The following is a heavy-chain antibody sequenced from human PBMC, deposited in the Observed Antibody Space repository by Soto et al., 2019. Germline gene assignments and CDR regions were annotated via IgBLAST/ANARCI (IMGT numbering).Heavy chain of an antibody. CDR2: IIPIFGTA. V-gene: IGHV1-69*12. D-gene: IGHD3-10*01. CDR3: ARGEGGYHRGGYYYYYGMDV. CDR1: GGTFSSYA. Sequence: QVQLVQSGAEVKKPGSSVKVSCKASGGTFSSYAISWVRQAPGQGLEWMGGIIPIFGTANYAQKFQGRVTITADESTSTAYMEVSSLRSEDTAVYYCARGEGGYHRGGYYYYYGMDVWGQGTTVTVSS. J-gene: IGHJ6*02.